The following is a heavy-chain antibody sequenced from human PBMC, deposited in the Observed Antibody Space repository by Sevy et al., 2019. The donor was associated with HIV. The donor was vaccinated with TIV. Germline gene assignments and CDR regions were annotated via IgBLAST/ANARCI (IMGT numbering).Heavy chain of an antibody. CDR1: GFTFSSYS. Sequence: GGSLRLSCAASGFTFSSYSMNWVRQAPGKGLEWVSSISSSSSYIYYADSVKGRFTISRDNAKNSLYLQMNSLRAEDTAVYYCARMDLGGYRLPNDAFDIWGQGTMVTVSS. V-gene: IGHV3-21*01. D-gene: IGHD3-22*01. CDR3: ARMDLGGYRLPNDAFDI. J-gene: IGHJ3*02. CDR2: ISSSSSYI.